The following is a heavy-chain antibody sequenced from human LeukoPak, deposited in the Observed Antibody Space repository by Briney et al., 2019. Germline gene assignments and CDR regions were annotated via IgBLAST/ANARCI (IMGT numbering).Heavy chain of an antibody. D-gene: IGHD3-22*01. V-gene: IGHV3-21*01. CDR3: ARDQGSGYYGLFDY. J-gene: IGHJ4*02. CDR2: ISSSSSYI. Sequence: GGSLRLSCAASGFTFSSYSMNWVRQAPGKGLEWVSSISSSSSYIYYADSVKGRFTISRDNAKNSLYLQMNSLRAEDTAVYYCARDQGSGYYGLFDYWGQGTLVTVSS. CDR1: GFTFSSYS.